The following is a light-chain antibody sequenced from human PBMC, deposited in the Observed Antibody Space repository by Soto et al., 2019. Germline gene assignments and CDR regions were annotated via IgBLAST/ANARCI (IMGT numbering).Light chain of an antibody. CDR1: QSISSW. V-gene: IGKV1-5*01. CDR3: QQYSTYPWT. CDR2: DAS. J-gene: IGKJ1*01. Sequence: DIQMTQSPSTLSASVGDRVTITCRASQSISSWLAWYQQKPGKAPKVLIFDASSLESGVPSRFSGSGSATEFTLTISSLQPDDFAPYYCQQYSTYPWTFGQGTKVEIK.